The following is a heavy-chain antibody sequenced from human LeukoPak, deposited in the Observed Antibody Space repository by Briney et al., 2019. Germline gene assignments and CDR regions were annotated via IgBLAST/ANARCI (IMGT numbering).Heavy chain of an antibody. CDR2: ISDRGTT. Sequence: SETLSLTCTVSGGSISSYYWSWIRQAPGKGLEWIGYISDRGTTNYNPPLKSRVTISADTSKNQFSLRLSSVTAADTAVYYCARVPARRVVTTPTYFDYRGQGTLVTVSS. CDR1: GGSISSYY. J-gene: IGHJ4*02. CDR3: ARVPARRVVTTPTYFDY. V-gene: IGHV4-59*01. D-gene: IGHD2-21*02.